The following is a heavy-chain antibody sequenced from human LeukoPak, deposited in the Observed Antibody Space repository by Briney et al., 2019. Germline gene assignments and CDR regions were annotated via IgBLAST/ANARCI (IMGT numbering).Heavy chain of an antibody. CDR1: GFTFSSYE. D-gene: IGHD3-22*01. V-gene: IGHV3-48*03. J-gene: IGHJ6*03. CDR3: ARERYYDSSGGPPYMDV. CDR2: ISSSGSTI. Sequence: GGSLRLSCAASGFTFSSYEMNWVRQAPGKGLEWVSYISSSGSTIYYADSAKGRFTISRDNAKNSLYLQMNSLRAEDTAVYYCARERYYDSSGGPPYMDVWGNGTTVTVSS.